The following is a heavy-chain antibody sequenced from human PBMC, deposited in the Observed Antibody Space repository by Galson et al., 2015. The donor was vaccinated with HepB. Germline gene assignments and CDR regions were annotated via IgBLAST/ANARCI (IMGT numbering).Heavy chain of an antibody. CDR3: AKDTPPPPLEYYYDSSGYRDAFDI. V-gene: IGHV3-23*01. CDR1: GFTFSSYA. Sequence: SLRLSCAASGFTFSSYAMSWVRQAPGKGLEWVSAISGSGGSTYYADSVKGRFTISRDNSKNTLYLQMNSLRAEDTAVYYCAKDTPPPPLEYYYDSSGYRDAFDIWGQGTMVTVSS. D-gene: IGHD3-22*01. CDR2: ISGSGGST. J-gene: IGHJ3*02.